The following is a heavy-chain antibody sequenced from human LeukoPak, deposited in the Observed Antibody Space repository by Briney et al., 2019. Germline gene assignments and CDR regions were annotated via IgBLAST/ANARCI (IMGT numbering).Heavy chain of an antibody. CDR1: GGSVSSSNW. D-gene: IGHD3-22*01. CDR3: ASPYYYDSSGRHAFDI. CDR2: IYHSGST. V-gene: IGHV4-4*02. J-gene: IGHJ3*02. Sequence: SETLSLTCAVSGGSVSSSNWWSWVRQPPGKGLEWIGEIYHSGSTNSNPSLKSRVTISVDKSKNQFSLKLSSVTAADTAVYYCASPYYYDSSGRHAFDIWGQGTMVTVSS.